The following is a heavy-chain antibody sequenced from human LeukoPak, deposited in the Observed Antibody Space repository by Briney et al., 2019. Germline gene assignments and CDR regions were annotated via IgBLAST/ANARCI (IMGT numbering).Heavy chain of an antibody. CDR2: IWYDGSNK. CDR1: EFNFSNHG. CDR3: ARDRQSTFMDV. V-gene: IGHV3-33*01. D-gene: IGHD3-16*01. J-gene: IGHJ6*02. Sequence: GGCLRLSCATSEFNFSNHGMHWVRQAPGNGLEWVAVIWYDGSNKYYADSVKGRFTISRDNSKKTLYLQMNSPRAEDTAVYYCARDRQSTFMDVWGQGTTVTVSS.